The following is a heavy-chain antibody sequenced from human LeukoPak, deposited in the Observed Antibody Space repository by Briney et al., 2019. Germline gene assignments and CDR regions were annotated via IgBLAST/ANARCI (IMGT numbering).Heavy chain of an antibody. CDR2: ISWNSGSI. J-gene: IGHJ4*02. V-gene: IGHV3-9*01. CDR1: GFTFDDYA. Sequence: GGSLRLSCAASGFTFDDYAMHWVRQAPGKGLEWVSGISWNSGSIGYADSVKGRFTISRDNAKNSLFLQMNSLRAEDTAVYYCASEGVVGATAHFDYWGQGSLVTVSS. D-gene: IGHD1-26*01. CDR3: ASEGVVGATAHFDY.